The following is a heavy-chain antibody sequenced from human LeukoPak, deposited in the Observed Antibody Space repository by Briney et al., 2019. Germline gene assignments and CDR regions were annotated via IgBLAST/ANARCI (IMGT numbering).Heavy chain of an antibody. D-gene: IGHD6-13*01. CDR2: IYYSGST. CDR1: GGSISSYY. V-gene: IGHV4-59*01. CDR3: ARGDSSPWYFDL. Sequence: PSETLSLTCTVSGGSISSYYWSWIRQPPGKELEWIGYIYYSGSTNYNPSLKSRVTISVDTSKNQFSLKLSSVTAADTAVYYRARGDSSPWYFDLWGRGTLVTVSS. J-gene: IGHJ2*01.